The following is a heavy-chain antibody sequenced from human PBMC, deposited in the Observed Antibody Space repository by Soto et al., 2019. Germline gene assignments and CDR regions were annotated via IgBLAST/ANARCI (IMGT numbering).Heavy chain of an antibody. CDR3: ARDQGFGSGSYYPLYYYYGMDV. J-gene: IGHJ6*02. Sequence: GGSLRLSCAASGFTFSSYEMNWVRQAPGKGLEWVSDISSSGSTIYYADSGKGRFTISRDNAKNSLYLQMNSLRAEDTAVYYCARDQGFGSGSYYPLYYYYGMDVSGPGTTVTVYS. V-gene: IGHV3-48*03. CDR2: ISSSGSTI. D-gene: IGHD3-10*01. CDR1: GFTFSSYE.